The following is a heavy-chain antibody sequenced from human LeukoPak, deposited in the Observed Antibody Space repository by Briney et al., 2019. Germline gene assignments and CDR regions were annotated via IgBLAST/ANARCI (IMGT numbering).Heavy chain of an antibody. D-gene: IGHD3-10*01. CDR3: AKDSGVTYYYGSGSATYFEY. V-gene: IGHV3-23*01. J-gene: IGHJ4*02. CDR1: GFTFNNYA. Sequence: PGGSLRLSCAASGFTFNNYAMSWVRQAPGKGLEWVASISGSGANTYYADSVKGRFTISRDNSKNTLYLQMNSLRVEDTAVFYCAKDSGVTYYYGSGSATYFEYWGQGTLVTVSS. CDR2: ISGSGANT.